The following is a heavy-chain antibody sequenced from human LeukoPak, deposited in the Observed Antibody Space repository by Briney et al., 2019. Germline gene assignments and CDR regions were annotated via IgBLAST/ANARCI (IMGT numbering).Heavy chain of an antibody. Sequence: PSETLSLTCTVSGGSISSYYWSWIRQPPGKGLEWIGYIYYSGSTNYNPSLKSRVTISVDTSKNQFSLKLSSVTAADTAMYYCARQNYDSSGFPYNWFDPWGQGTLVTVSS. J-gene: IGHJ5*02. CDR3: ARQNYDSSGFPYNWFDP. CDR2: IYYSGST. V-gene: IGHV4-59*01. CDR1: GGSISSYY. D-gene: IGHD3-22*01.